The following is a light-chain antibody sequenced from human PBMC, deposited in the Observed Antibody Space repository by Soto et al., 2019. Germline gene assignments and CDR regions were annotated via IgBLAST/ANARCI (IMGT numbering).Light chain of an antibody. CDR1: QGISTY. CDR2: AAS. CDR3: QQYYSYAYT. J-gene: IGKJ2*01. Sequence: AIRMPQSPSSLSASTGDRVTITCRASQGISTYLAWYQQKPGKAPKLLIYAASTLQSGVPSWFSGSGSGTDFTLTISCLQSEDFATYDGQQYYSYAYTGGQGTKREIK. V-gene: IGKV1-8*01.